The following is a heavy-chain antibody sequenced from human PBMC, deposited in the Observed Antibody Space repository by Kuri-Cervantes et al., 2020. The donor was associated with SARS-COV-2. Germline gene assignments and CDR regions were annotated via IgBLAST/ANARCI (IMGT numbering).Heavy chain of an antibody. J-gene: IGHJ4*02. CDR2: IYYDGRT. CDR3: ARHDY. CDR1: GGSISSGGYY. Sequence: SETLSLTCTVSGGSISSGGYYWGWIRQPPGKGLEFIGTIYYDGRTYYNTSPKSRVTISVDTSKNQFSLKLSSVTAADTAVYYCARHDYWGQGTLVTVSS. V-gene: IGHV4-39*01.